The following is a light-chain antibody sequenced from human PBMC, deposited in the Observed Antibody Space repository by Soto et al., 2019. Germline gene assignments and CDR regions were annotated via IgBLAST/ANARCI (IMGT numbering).Light chain of an antibody. CDR2: GAS. J-gene: IGKJ1*01. V-gene: IGKV3-15*01. Sequence: EIVMTQSPATLSVSPGESATLSCRASQSVSSNLAWYQQKPGQAPRLLIYGASTRATGIPARFSGSGSGTEFTLTISSLQSEDFAVYYCLQYNNWPLTFGQGTKVEIK. CDR3: LQYNNWPLT. CDR1: QSVSSN.